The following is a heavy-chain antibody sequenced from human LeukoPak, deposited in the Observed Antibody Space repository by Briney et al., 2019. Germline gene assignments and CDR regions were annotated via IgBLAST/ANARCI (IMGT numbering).Heavy chain of an antibody. CDR3: ATFRFLGT. J-gene: IGHJ3*01. D-gene: IGHD3-3*01. CDR1: GFTFSTYA. Sequence: GGSLRLSCAASGFTFSTYAMGWVRQAPGKGLEWVANIKPGGSEKYYVDSVKGRFTISRDNAKNSLYLQMNSLRAEDTAVYYCATFRFLGTWGQGTMVTVSP. CDR2: IKPGGSEK. V-gene: IGHV3-7*03.